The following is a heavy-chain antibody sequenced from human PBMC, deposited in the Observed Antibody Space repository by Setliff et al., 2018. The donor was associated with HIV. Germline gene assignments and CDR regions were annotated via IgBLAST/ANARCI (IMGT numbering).Heavy chain of an antibody. CDR2: IIPIFGTA. CDR3: ARETYYGSGSYLPTEYSYYYMDV. J-gene: IGHJ6*03. CDR1: GGTFSSFA. Sequence: SVKVSCKASGGTFSSFAISWVRPAPGQGLEWMGGIIPIFGTANYAQKFQGRVTITTDESTTTAYMELRRLRSEDTAVYYCARETYYGSGSYLPTEYSYYYMDVWGKGTTVTVSS. V-gene: IGHV1-69*05. D-gene: IGHD3-10*01.